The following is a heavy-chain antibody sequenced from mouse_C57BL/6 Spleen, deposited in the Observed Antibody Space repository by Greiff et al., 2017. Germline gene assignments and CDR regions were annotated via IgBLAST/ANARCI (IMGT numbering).Heavy chain of an antibody. CDR3: ARAGAVYYFDY. D-gene: IGHD3-3*01. CDR2: IYPGDGDT. J-gene: IGHJ2*01. CDR1: GYAFSSSW. V-gene: IGHV1-82*01. Sequence: VQGVESGPELVKPGASVKISCKASGYAFSSSWMNWVKQRPGKGLEWIGRIYPGDGDTNYNGKFKGKATLTADKSSSTAYMQLSSLTSEDSAVYFCARAGAVYYFDYWGQGTTLTVSS.